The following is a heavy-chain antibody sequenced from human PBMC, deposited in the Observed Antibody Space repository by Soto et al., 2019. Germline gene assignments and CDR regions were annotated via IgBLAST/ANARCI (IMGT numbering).Heavy chain of an antibody. CDR2: VYYTGST. J-gene: IGHJ4*01. CDR1: GGSISTYY. V-gene: IGHV4-59*08. CDR3: ARRKTRPEAFDY. Sequence: SETLSLTCTVSGGSISTYYWTWIRQPPGRGLEWIGYVYYTGSTKYNPSLESRVTISIDTSTNQFSLSLSSVTAADTAVYYCARRKTRPEAFDYWGHGTLVTVSS. D-gene: IGHD6-25*01.